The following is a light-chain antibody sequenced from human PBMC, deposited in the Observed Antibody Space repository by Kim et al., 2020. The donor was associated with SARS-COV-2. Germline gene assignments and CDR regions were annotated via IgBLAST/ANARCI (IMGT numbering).Light chain of an antibody. CDR2: GKN. CDR1: SLRSYY. CDR3: NSRDSSGNHPVV. V-gene: IGLV3-19*01. Sequence: SSELTQDPAVSVALGQTVRITCQGDSLRSYYASWYQQKPGQAPVLVIYGKNNRPSGIPDRFSGSSSGNTASLTITGAQPEDEADYYCNSRDSSGNHPVVFGGGTQLTVL. J-gene: IGLJ2*01.